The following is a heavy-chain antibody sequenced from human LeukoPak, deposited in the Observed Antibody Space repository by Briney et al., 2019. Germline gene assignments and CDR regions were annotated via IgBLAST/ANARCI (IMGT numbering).Heavy chain of an antibody. CDR1: GFTLGDYA. V-gene: IGHV3-49*03. CDR2: IRSKTYGGIT. CDR3: SRESYLRPPSQPHHYFFDY. D-gene: IGHD2-2*01. Sequence: GRSLRLSCSASGFTLGDYALSWFRQAPGKGLEWVSYIRSKTYGGITQYDASVKGRFTISRDDSKSIVYLQMDSLNTEDTAVYYCSRESYLRPPSQPHHYFFDYWGQGTLVTVSS. J-gene: IGHJ4*02.